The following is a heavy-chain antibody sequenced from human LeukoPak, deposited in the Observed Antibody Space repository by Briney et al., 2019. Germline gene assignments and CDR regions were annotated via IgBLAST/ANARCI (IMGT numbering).Heavy chain of an antibody. V-gene: IGHV3-15*01. CDR1: GFTFTDTW. Sequence: GGSLTLSCAASGFTFTDTWLRWVRQAPGKGLEWVGRIKSKTNDGETTDYVARVKAIFTDSTDDSKYMQNLQMNSLKTEDTGMYYCTAELYVSSTYCHDYWGQGTLATVSS. CDR3: TAELYVSSTYCHDY. J-gene: IGHJ4*02. D-gene: IGHD2/OR15-2a*01. CDR2: IKSKTNDGETT.